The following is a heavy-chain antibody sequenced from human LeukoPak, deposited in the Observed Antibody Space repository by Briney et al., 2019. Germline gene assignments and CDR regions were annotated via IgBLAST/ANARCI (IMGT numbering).Heavy chain of an antibody. CDR3: ASVPGGDFTGPHFDY. CDR2: IYYSGST. CDR1: GGSISSGGYY. D-gene: IGHD2-21*02. V-gene: IGHV4-31*03. Sequence: SETLSLTCTVSGGSISSGGYYWSWIRQHPGKGLEWIGYIYYSGSTYYNPSLKSRVTISVDTSKNQFSLKLSSVTAADTAVYYCASVPGGDFTGPHFDYWGQGTLVTVSS. J-gene: IGHJ4*02.